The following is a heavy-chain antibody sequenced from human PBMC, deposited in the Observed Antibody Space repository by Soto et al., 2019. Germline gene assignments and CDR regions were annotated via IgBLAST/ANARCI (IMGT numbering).Heavy chain of an antibody. Sequence: SETLSLTCAVSAYSISSGYYWGWIRQPPGKGLEWIGSIYHSGSTYYNPSLKSRVTISVDTSKNQSSLKLSSVTAADTAVYYCASYDFWRGVELGGGYYFDYWGQGTLVTVSS. CDR2: IYHSGST. J-gene: IGHJ4*02. D-gene: IGHD3-3*01. CDR1: AYSISSGYY. V-gene: IGHV4-38-2*01. CDR3: ASYDFWRGVELGGGYYFDY.